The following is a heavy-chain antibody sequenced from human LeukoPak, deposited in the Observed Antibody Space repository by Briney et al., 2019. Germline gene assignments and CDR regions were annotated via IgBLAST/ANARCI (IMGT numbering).Heavy chain of an antibody. V-gene: IGHV1-2*02. J-gene: IGHJ4*02. Sequence: ASVKVSCKASGYTFTSYYMHWVRQAPGQGLEWMGWINPNSGGANYAQKFQGRVTMTRDTSISTAYMELSRLRSDDTAVYYCARVFSDLWDFDYWGQGTLVTVSS. CDR1: GYTFTSYY. D-gene: IGHD3/OR15-3a*01. CDR2: INPNSGGA. CDR3: ARVFSDLWDFDY.